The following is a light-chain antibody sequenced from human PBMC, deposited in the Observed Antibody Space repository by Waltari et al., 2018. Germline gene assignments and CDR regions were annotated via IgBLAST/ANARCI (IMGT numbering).Light chain of an antibody. J-gene: IGKJ1*01. CDR1: LTVSSK. CDR2: GAS. V-gene: IGKV3-15*01. CDR3: QQYNNWSRT. Sequence: EIVMTQSPATLSVSPGERATLSCRASLTVSSKLAWYQQKPGQAPRLLIYGASTRDTGGPARFSGSGSGTEFTLTISSLQSEDFAVYYCQQYNNWSRTFGQGTKVEIK.